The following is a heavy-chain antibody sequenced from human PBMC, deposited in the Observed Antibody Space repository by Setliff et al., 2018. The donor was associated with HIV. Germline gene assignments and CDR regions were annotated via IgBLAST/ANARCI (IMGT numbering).Heavy chain of an antibody. J-gene: IGHJ4*02. CDR3: ARRRLVGYPFDY. V-gene: IGHV4-39*01. D-gene: IGHD5-12*01. Sequence: PSETLSLTCTVSGGSVYTASYYWAWVRQPPGKGLEWIGTFYFGRTTYYNPSLESRVTLSVDTAKNQLSLKVTSVTAADTAIYYCARRRLVGYPFDYWGQGALVTVSS. CDR1: GGSVYTASYY. CDR2: FYFGRTT.